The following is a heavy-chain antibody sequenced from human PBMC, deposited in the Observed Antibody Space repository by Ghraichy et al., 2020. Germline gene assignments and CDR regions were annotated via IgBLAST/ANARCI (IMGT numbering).Heavy chain of an antibody. CDR1: GGSISSGGYY. CDR2: IYYSGST. Sequence: SLNISCTVSGGSISSGGYYWSWIRQHPGKGLEWIGYIYYSGSTYYNPSLKSRVTISVDTSKNQFSLKLSSVTAADTAVYYCARDRSLQTHYYYYGMDVWGQGTTVTVSS. V-gene: IGHV4-31*03. J-gene: IGHJ6*02. CDR3: ARDRSLQTHYYYYGMDV. D-gene: IGHD4-11*01.